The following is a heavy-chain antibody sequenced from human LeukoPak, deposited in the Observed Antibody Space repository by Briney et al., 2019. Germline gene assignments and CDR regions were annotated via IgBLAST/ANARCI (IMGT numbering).Heavy chain of an antibody. CDR2: IIPILGIA. Sequence: SVKVACKASGGTFSSYTISWVRQAPGQGLEWMGRIIPILGIANYAQKFQGRVTITADKSTSTAYMELSSLRSEDTAVYYCARGADFYYYAMDVWGQGTTVTVSS. CDR3: ARGADFYYYAMDV. V-gene: IGHV1-69*02. J-gene: IGHJ6*02. CDR1: GGTFSSYT.